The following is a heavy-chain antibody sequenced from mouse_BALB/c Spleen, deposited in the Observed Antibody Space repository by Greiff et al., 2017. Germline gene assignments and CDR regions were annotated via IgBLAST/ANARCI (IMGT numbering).Heavy chain of an antibody. J-gene: IGHJ4*01. CDR2: INPSNGGT. CDR1: GYTFTSYY. V-gene: IGHV1S81*02. D-gene: IGHD1-2*01. CDR3: TRGGRLRYAMDY. Sequence: SGAELVKPGASVKLSCKASGYTFTSYYMYWVKQRPGQGLEWIGEINPSNGGTNFNEKFKSKATLTVDKSSSTAYMQLSSLTSEDSAVYYCTRGGRLRYAMDYWGQGTSVTVSS.